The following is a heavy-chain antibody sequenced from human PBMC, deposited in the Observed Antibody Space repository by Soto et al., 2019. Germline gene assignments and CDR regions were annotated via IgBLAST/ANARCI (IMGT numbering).Heavy chain of an antibody. V-gene: IGHV3-33*01. CDR3: ARDDNYAYNVLDH. CDR1: GFSFSTHG. D-gene: IGHD4-4*01. J-gene: IGHJ4*02. Sequence: QVQLVEAGGGVVRPGRSLRLSCAATGFSFSTHGMHWVRQAPGKGLEWVAVIVNDGSEQEYSDSVKGRFNISRDNSKNTIYLQMNNLRAEKTAAYFCARDDNYAYNVLDHWGQGILVTVSS. CDR2: IVNDGSEQ.